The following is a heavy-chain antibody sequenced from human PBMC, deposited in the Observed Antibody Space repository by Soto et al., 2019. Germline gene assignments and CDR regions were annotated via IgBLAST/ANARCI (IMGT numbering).Heavy chain of an antibody. D-gene: IGHD6-6*01. Sequence: EVRLVESGGDLVQPGGSLRLSCAASGFTFSHFEMNWVRLAPGQGLEWVSSISNGGSPLYYADSVKGRFTISRYNTKNSLSLQMSVLRAEDTAVYYWARGDYSRSSGKFDNWGQVTLVTVST. CDR2: ISNGGSPL. CDR1: GFTFSHFE. J-gene: IGHJ5*02. CDR3: ARGDYSRSSGKFDN. V-gene: IGHV3-48*03.